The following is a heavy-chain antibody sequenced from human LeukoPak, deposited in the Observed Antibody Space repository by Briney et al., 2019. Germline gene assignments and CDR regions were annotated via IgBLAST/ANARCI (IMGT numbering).Heavy chain of an antibody. D-gene: IGHD5-18*01. Sequence: SEPLSLTRTVSGGSISSYYWSWIRQPPGKGLEWIGYIYYSGSTNYNPSLKSRVTISVDTSKNQFSLKLTSVTAADTAVYYCARTTEGGYTYGYFYYYYMDVWGKGTTVTISS. CDR1: GGSISSYY. V-gene: IGHV4-59*01. J-gene: IGHJ6*03. CDR3: ARTTEGGYTYGYFYYYYMDV. CDR2: IYYSGST.